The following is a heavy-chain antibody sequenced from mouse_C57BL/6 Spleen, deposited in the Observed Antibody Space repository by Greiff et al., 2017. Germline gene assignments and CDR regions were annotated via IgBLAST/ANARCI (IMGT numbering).Heavy chain of an antibody. Sequence: VQLKESGAELVKPGASVKLSCTASGFNIKDYYMHWVKQRTEQGLEWIGRIDPEDGETKYAPKFQGKTTKTADTSSTTAYLQLSSLTFEDTAVYYCARYGNSLFDYWGQGTTLTVSS. CDR1: GFNIKDYY. CDR3: ARYGNSLFDY. CDR2: IDPEDGET. D-gene: IGHD2-1*01. J-gene: IGHJ2*01. V-gene: IGHV14-2*01.